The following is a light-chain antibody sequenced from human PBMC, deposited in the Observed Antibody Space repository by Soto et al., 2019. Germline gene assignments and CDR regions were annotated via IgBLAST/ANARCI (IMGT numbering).Light chain of an antibody. V-gene: IGKV3-15*01. Sequence: EIVMTQSPATRSVSQGERATLSCRASQSVRSNLAWYQQKPGQAPRPLIYGASTSDTGITDRFSGSGSGTEYTLTISSLRSEDVAVYYCQQYNNRHSFTFGQGNKLEIK. CDR2: GAS. CDR3: QQYNNRHSFT. J-gene: IGKJ2*01. CDR1: QSVRSN.